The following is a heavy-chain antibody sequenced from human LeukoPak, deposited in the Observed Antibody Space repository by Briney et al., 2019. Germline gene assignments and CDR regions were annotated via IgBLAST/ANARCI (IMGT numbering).Heavy chain of an antibody. CDR1: GYTFTSYA. D-gene: IGHD2-15*01. CDR3: ARDGYCSGGSCYNAFDI. CDR2: INTNTGNP. Sequence: ASVKVSCKASGYTFTSYAMNWVRQAPGQGLEWMGWINTNTGNPTYAQGFTGRFVFSLDTSVSTAYLQISSLKAEDTAVYYCARDGYCSGGSCYNAFDIWGQGTMVTVSS. J-gene: IGHJ3*02. V-gene: IGHV7-4-1*02.